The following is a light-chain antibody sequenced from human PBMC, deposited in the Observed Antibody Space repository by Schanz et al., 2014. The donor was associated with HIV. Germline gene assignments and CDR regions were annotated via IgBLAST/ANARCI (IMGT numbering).Light chain of an antibody. CDR1: SSDVGSYNL. V-gene: IGLV2-14*02. Sequence: QSALTQPASVSGSPGQSITISCTGTSSDVGSYNLLSWYQHHPGKAPKLMIYEVSKRPSGVSNRFSGSKSGSTASLTVSGLQPEDEADYYCSSFAGSNIPWVFGGGTKLTVL. CDR3: SSFAGSNIPWV. J-gene: IGLJ3*02. CDR2: EVS.